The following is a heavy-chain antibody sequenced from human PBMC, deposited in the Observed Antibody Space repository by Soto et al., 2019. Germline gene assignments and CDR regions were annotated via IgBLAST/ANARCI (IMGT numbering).Heavy chain of an antibody. CDR3: ARDAGYYYGSGPQRNWFDP. V-gene: IGHV1-3*01. D-gene: IGHD3-10*01. J-gene: IGHJ5*02. CDR1: GYTFTSYA. CDR2: INAGNGNT. Sequence: QVQLVQSGAEVKKAGASVKVSCKASGYTFTSYAMHWVRQAPGQRLEWMGWINAGNGNTKYSQKFQGRVTITRDTSASTAYMELSSLRSEDTAVYYCARDAGYYYGSGPQRNWFDPWGQGTLVTVSS.